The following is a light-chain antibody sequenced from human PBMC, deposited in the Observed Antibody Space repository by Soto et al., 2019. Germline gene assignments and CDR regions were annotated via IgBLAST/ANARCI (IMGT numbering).Light chain of an antibody. CDR1: QSVSSSY. CDR2: GAS. Sequence: EIVLTQSPGTLSLSPGERATLSCRASQSVSSSYLAWYQQKPGQAPRLLIYGASSRATGIPDRFSGSGSGTDFTLTFIRLEPEDFAVYYCQQYGSSRTFGPGT. V-gene: IGKV3-20*01. CDR3: QQYGSSRT. J-gene: IGKJ3*01.